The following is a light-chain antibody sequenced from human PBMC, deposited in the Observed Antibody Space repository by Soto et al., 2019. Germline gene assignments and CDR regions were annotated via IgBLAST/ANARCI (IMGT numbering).Light chain of an antibody. V-gene: IGLV2-23*02. Sequence: QSALTQPASVSGSPGQSITISCYGTSSDVGSYDLVSWYQQHPDKAPKLLIYEVRKRPSGVSGRFSGSKSDDTASLTISGLQDEDEADYYCCSYAGSSTLVFGGGTKLTVL. CDR3: CSYAGSSTLV. J-gene: IGLJ3*02. CDR1: SSDVGSYDL. CDR2: EVR.